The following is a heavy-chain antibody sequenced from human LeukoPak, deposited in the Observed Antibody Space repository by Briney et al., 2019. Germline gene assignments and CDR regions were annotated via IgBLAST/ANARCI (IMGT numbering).Heavy chain of an antibody. CDR1: GYTFTSYG. J-gene: IGHJ3*01. D-gene: IGHD6-13*01. V-gene: IGHV1-18*01. CDR3: ASEEEAPIAAANV. Sequence: GASVKVSCKASGYTFTSYGISCVRQAPGQGLEWMGWISAYNGNTNYARKLQGRVSMTTDTSTSTAYMELRSLRSDDTAVYYCASEEEAPIAAANVWGLGTMVTVSS. CDR2: ISAYNGNT.